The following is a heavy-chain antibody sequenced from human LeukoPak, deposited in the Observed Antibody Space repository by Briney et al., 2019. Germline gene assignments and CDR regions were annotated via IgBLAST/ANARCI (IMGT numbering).Heavy chain of an antibody. Sequence: SETLSLTCTVSGGSISSSSYYWGWIRQPPGKGLEWIGSIYYSGSTFYNPSLKSRVTISVDTSKNQFSLKLSSVTAADTAVYYCARGGKMTPWDYWGQGTLVTVSS. D-gene: IGHD2-15*01. CDR3: ARGGKMTPWDY. J-gene: IGHJ4*02. V-gene: IGHV4-39*07. CDR2: IYYSGST. CDR1: GGSISSSSYY.